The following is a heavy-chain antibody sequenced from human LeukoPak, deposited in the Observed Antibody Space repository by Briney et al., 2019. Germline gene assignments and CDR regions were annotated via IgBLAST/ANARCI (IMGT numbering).Heavy chain of an antibody. V-gene: IGHV3-30*02. CDR2: IRYDGSNK. D-gene: IGHD3-22*01. J-gene: IGHJ5*02. CDR1: GFTFSSYG. CDR3: VRVLSGSWDWFDP. Sequence: GGSLRLSRAASGFTFSSYGMHWVRQAPGKGLEWVAFIRYDGSNKYYADSVKGRFTISRDNSKNTVYLQMNSLRAEDTALYHCVRVLSGSWDWFDPWGQGTLVTVSS.